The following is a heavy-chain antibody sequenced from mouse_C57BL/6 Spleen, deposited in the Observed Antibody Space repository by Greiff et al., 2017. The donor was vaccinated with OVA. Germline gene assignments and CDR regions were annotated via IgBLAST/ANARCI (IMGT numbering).Heavy chain of an antibody. J-gene: IGHJ4*01. D-gene: IGHD1-1*01. CDR2: ILPSIGRT. Sequence: QVQLQQSGSELRSPGSSVKLSCKDFDSEVFPIAYMSWVRQKPGHGFEWIGGILPSIGRTIYGEKFEDKATLDADTLSNTAYLELNSLTSEDSAIYYCARRHFLLLRYYAMDYWGQGTSVTVSS. CDR1: DSEVFPIAY. V-gene: IGHV15-2*01. CDR3: ARRHFLLLRYYAMDY.